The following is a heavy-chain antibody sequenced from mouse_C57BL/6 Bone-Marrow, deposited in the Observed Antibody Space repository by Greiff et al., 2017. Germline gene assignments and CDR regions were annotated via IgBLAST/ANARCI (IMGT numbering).Heavy chain of an antibody. CDR1: GIDFSRYW. Sequence: EVKLVESGGGLVQPGGSLKLSCAASGIDFSRYWMSWVRRAPGKGLEWIGEINPDSSTINYAPTLKDKFIISRDNAKNTLYLQMSKVRSEDTALYYCARLDRTGYAWVAYWGGGKVVTVSA. CDR3: ARLDRTGYAWVAY. D-gene: IGHD3-2*02. J-gene: IGHJ3*01. CDR2: INPDSSTI. V-gene: IGHV4-1*01.